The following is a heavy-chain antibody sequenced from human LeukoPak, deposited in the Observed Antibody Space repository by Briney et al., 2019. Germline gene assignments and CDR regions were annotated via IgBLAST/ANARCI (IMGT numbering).Heavy chain of an antibody. Sequence: SETLSLTCAVSGGSISSGGYSWSWIRQPPGKGLEWIGYIYYSGSTYYNPSLKSRVTISVDTSKNQFSLKLSSVTAADTAVYYCARDLGQWLVRNYNWFDPWGQGTLVTVSS. CDR3: ARDLGQWLVRNYNWFDP. CDR2: IYYSGST. V-gene: IGHV4-30-4*07. D-gene: IGHD6-19*01. CDR1: GGSISSGGYS. J-gene: IGHJ5*02.